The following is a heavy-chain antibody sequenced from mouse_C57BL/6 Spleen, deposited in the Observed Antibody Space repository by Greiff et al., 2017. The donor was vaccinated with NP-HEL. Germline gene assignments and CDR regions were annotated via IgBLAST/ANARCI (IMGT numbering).Heavy chain of an antibody. CDR1: GFSLTSYG. D-gene: IGHD1-1*01. V-gene: IGHV2-2*01. J-gene: IGHJ3*01. CDR2: IWSGGST. CDR3: ASIYYYGSSPAWFAY. Sequence: QVQLQQSGPGLVQPSQRLSITCTVSGFSLTSYGVHWVRQSPGKGLEWLGVIWSGGSTDYNAAFISRLSISKDNSKSQVFFNMNSLQADDTAIYYCASIYYYGSSPAWFAYWGQGTLVTVSA.